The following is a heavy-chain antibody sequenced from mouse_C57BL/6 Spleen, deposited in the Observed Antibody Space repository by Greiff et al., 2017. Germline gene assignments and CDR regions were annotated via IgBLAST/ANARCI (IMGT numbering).Heavy chain of an antibody. CDR3: ARDSSGGFAY. J-gene: IGHJ3*01. Sequence: QVQLQQPGAELVRPGTSVKLSCKASGYTFTSYWMNWVKQRPGQGLEWIGVIDPSDSYTNYKQKFKGKATLNVDTSSSTADIQLSSLTSEDSAVYYCARDSSGGFAYWGQGTLVTVSA. D-gene: IGHD3-2*02. V-gene: IGHV1-59*01. CDR1: GYTFTSYW. CDR2: IDPSDSYT.